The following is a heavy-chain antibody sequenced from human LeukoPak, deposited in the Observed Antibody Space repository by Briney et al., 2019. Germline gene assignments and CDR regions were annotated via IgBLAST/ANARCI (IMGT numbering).Heavy chain of an antibody. CDR3: AKDHGEERPTGIAAAGTFAY. D-gene: IGHD6-13*01. CDR2: ISGSGGST. V-gene: IGHV3-23*01. CDR1: GFTFSSYA. J-gene: IGHJ4*02. Sequence: PGGSLRLSCAASGFTFSSYAMSWVRQAPGKGLEWVSAISGSGGSTYYADSVKGRFTISRDNSKNTLYLQMNSLRAEDTAVYYCAKDHGEERPTGIAAAGTFAYWGQGTLVTVSS.